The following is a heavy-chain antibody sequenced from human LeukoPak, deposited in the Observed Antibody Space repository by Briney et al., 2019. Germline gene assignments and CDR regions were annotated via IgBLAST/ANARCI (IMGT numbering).Heavy chain of an antibody. V-gene: IGHV1-69*05. CDR3: ARDGVAVGLY. D-gene: IGHD1-26*01. CDR1: GYTFTSYY. CDR2: IIPIFGTA. Sequence: SVKVSCKASGYTFTSYYMHWVRQAPGQGLEWMGGIIPIFGTANYAQKFQGRVTITTDESTSTAYMELSSLRSEDTAVYYCARDGVAVGLYWGQGTLVTVSS. J-gene: IGHJ4*02.